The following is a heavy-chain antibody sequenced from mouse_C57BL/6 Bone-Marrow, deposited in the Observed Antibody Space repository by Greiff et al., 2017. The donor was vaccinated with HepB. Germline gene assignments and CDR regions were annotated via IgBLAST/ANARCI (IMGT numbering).Heavy chain of an antibody. CDR1: GFNIKDDY. V-gene: IGHV14-4*01. J-gene: IGHJ2*01. Sequence: DVKLEESGAELVRPGASVKLSCTASGFNIKDDYMHWVKQRPEHGLEWLGWIHPEHGDTEYASKFQGKATITADTSSNTAYLQLSSLTTEDTAVYYRTTTVVVDYWGQGTTLTVSS. CDR2: IHPEHGDT. D-gene: IGHD1-1*01. CDR3: TTTVVVDY.